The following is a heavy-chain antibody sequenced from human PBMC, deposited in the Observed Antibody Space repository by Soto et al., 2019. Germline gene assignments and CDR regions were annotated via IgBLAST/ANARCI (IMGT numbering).Heavy chain of an antibody. D-gene: IGHD2-8*01. CDR1: GGSISNFD. CDR3: ARAPMVLSRSSFDS. CDR2: IPYSGNT. V-gene: IGHV4-59*01. J-gene: IGHJ4*02. Sequence: PWETLSLTCTVSGGSISNFDWSWIRQPPGKGLEWIGYIPYSGNTNYNPSLKSRVSISVDTSKNQLSLNLTSVTAADTAVYYCARAPMVLSRSSFDSWGQGTPVTVSS.